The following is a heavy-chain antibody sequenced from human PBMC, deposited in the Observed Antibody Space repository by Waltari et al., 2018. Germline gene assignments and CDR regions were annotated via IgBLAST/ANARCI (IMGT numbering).Heavy chain of an antibody. V-gene: IGHV3-23*01. Sequence: EVQLLESGGGLVQPGGSLRLSCAASGFTFSSYAMSWVRQAPGKGLEWLSAICGSGGSTYDADTVKRRFTISRNDSTNTLYLQINSLKAVPTAVYYCAKTRRWELPVDALDIWGQEPMLTVSS. J-gene: IGHJ3*02. D-gene: IGHD1-26*01. CDR2: ICGSGGST. CDR3: AKTRRWELPVDALDI. CDR1: GFTFSSYA.